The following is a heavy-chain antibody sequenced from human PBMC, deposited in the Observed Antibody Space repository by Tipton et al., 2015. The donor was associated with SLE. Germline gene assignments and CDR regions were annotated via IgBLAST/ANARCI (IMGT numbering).Heavy chain of an antibody. V-gene: IGHV4-61*02. J-gene: IGHJ4*02. D-gene: IGHD3-9*01. Sequence: TLSLTCTVSGGSISSGSYYWSWIRQPAGKGLEWIGRIYISGSTNYNPSLKSRVTISVDTSRNLFSLNLSSVTAADTAVYYCARGKRHYDVLTGYYSKPHYFDFWGQGTVVAVSP. CDR1: GGSISSGSYY. CDR3: ARGKRHYDVLTGYYSKPHYFDF. CDR2: IYISGST.